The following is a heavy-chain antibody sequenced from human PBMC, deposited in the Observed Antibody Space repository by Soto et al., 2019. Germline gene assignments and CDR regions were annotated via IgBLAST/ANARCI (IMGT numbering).Heavy chain of an antibody. CDR3: ARGSTTVVTPNWFDP. Sequence: QVQLQESGPGLVKSSETLFLTCAVSGGSITSNNLWSWIRHPPGQGLEWIGEIYHSGSANYNPSLKSRVSISVDKSKNQSSLKLNAVPAADTAVYYCARGSTTVVTPNWFDPWGQGTLVTVSS. CDR2: IYHSGSA. D-gene: IGHD4-17*01. V-gene: IGHV4-4*02. J-gene: IGHJ5*02. CDR1: GGSITSNNL.